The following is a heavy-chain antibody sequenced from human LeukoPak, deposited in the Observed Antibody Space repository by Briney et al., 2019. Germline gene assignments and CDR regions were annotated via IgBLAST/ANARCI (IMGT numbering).Heavy chain of an antibody. CDR3: AGLLWFGELPYYYGMDV. V-gene: IGHV1-8*01. CDR2: MNPNSGNT. CDR1: GYTFTSYD. D-gene: IGHD3-10*01. Sequence: ASVKVSCKASGYTFTSYDINWVRQATGQGLEWMGWMNPNSGNTGYAQKFQGRVTMTRNTSISTAYMELSSLRSEDTAVYYCAGLLWFGELPYYYGMDVWGQGTTVTVSS. J-gene: IGHJ6*02.